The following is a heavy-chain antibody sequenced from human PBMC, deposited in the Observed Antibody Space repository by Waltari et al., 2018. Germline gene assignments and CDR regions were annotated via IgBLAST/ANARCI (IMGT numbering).Heavy chain of an antibody. J-gene: IGHJ4*02. Sequence: EVPLVQSGAEVNKPGATVKLSCKASGYTFTVYYMHWGQQAPGKGLEWMGRVDPEDGETIYAEKFQGRVTITADTSTDTAYMELSSLRSEDTAVYYCATRGVEWELRSWGQGTLVTVSS. D-gene: IGHD1-26*01. CDR2: VDPEDGET. V-gene: IGHV1-69-2*01. CDR3: ATRGVEWELRS. CDR1: GYTFTVYY.